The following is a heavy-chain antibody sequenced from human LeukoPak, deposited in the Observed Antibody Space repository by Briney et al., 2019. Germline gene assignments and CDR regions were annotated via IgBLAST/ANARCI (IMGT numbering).Heavy chain of an antibody. V-gene: IGHV1-24*01. J-gene: IGHJ4*02. Sequence: WASVKVSCKVSGYTLTELSMHWVRQAPGKGLEWMGGFDPEDGETIYAQKFQGRVTMTEDTSTDTAYMELSSLRSEDTAVYYCARDIPYEVSFGGLTVMGSFVLDYWGQGTLVTVSS. CDR2: FDPEDGET. CDR1: GYTLTELS. CDR3: ARDIPYEVSFGGLTVMGSFVLDY. D-gene: IGHD3-16*02.